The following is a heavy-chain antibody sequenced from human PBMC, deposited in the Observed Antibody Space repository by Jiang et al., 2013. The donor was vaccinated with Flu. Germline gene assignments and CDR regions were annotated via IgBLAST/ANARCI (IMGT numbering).Heavy chain of an antibody. Sequence: QTLSLTCAISGDSVSSNSAAWNWIRQSPSRGLEWLGRTYYRSKWYNDYAVSVKSRITINPDTSKNQFSLQLNSVTPEDTAVYYCARSIAAPNWYYYYGMDVVGPRDHGSPSP. D-gene: IGHD6-6*01. J-gene: IGHJ6*02. CDR3: ARSIAAPNWYYYYGMDV. V-gene: IGHV6-1*01. CDR2: TYYRSKWYN. CDR1: GDSVSSNSAA.